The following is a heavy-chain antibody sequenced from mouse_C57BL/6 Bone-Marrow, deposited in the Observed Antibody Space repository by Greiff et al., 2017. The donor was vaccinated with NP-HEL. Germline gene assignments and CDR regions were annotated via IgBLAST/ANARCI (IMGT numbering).Heavy chain of an antibody. CDR2: IDPSDSYT. J-gene: IGHJ3*01. CDR3: ARELSDYSAWFAY. Sequence: QVQLQQPGAELVKPGASEKLSCKASGYTFTSYWMQWVKQRPGQGLEWIGEIDPSDSYTNYNQKFKGKATLTVDTSSSTAYMQLSSLTSEDSAVYYCARELSDYSAWFAYWGQGTLVTVSA. D-gene: IGHD2-4*01. V-gene: IGHV1-50*01. CDR1: GYTFTSYW.